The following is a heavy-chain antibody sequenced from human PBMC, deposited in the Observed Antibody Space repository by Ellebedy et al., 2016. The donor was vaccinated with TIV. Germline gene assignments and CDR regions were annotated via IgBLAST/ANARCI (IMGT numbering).Heavy chain of an antibody. J-gene: IGHJ6*02. Sequence: ASVKVSCKASGGTFGNHPLSWVRQAPGQGLEWMGWIIPHNGDTSYAQKLHDRVTMTTDTSTTTAYMELRSLRSDDTAVYYCATLTAYCSPTNCYSRDFYGMDAWGQGTTVTVSS. V-gene: IGHV1-18*04. CDR2: IIPHNGDT. CDR3: ATLTAYCSPTNCYSRDFYGMDA. CDR1: GGTFGNHP. D-gene: IGHD2-2*01.